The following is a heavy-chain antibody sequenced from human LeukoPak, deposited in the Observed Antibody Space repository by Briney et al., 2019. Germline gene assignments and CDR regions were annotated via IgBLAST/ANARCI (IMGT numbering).Heavy chain of an antibody. CDR1: GFTFNTYA. D-gene: IGHD3-3*01. J-gene: IGHJ4*02. Sequence: PGGSLRLSCVASGFTFNTYAIHWVRQAPCKGLEWVAVISYDGSNTYYEDSVKGRFTISRDNSKNTLYLQMNSLRAEDMAVYYCAREEWYYFDYWGQGTLVTVSS. CDR2: ISYDGSNT. V-gene: IGHV3-30-3*01. CDR3: AREEWYYFDY.